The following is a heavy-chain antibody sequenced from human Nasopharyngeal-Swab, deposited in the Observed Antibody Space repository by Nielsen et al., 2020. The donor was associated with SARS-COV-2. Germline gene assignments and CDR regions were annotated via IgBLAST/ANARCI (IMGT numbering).Heavy chain of an antibody. CDR3: ARDIGTPAYPRYYYYGMDV. J-gene: IGHJ6*02. CDR2: IHQSGST. Sequence: WIRQPPGKGLEWMGFIHQSGSTTYSPSLKSRVTISVDTSKNQFSLKLSSVTAADTAVYYCARDIGTPAYPRYYYYGMDVWGQGTTVTVSS. V-gene: IGHV4-31*02. D-gene: IGHD1-1*01.